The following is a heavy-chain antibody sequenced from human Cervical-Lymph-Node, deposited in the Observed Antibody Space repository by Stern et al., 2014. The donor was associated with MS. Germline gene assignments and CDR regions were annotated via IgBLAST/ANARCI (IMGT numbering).Heavy chain of an antibody. Sequence: QVQLQESGPGLVKPSQTLSLTCTVSGGSISSGSYYWSWIRQPAGKGLEWIGLIYTSGSTKHNPSHKSRVTISADTPKNQFSLTLSSVTAADTAVYYCARETVAADNNWFDPWGQGTLVTVSS. CDR2: IYTSGST. CDR1: GGSISSGSYY. CDR3: ARETVAADNNWFDP. D-gene: IGHD6-19*01. J-gene: IGHJ5*02. V-gene: IGHV4-61*02.